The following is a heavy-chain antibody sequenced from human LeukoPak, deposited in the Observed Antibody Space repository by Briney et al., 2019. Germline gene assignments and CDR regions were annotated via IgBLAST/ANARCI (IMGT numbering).Heavy chain of an antibody. CDR1: GGSFSGYY. CDR2: INHSGST. CDR3: ARALYYYYYYMDV. V-gene: IGHV4-34*01. Sequence: SETLSLTCAVYGGSFSGYYWSWIHQPPGKGLEGIGEINHSGSTNYNPSLKSRVTISVDTSKNQFSLKLSSVTAADTAVYYCARALYYYYYYMDVWGKGTTVTISS. J-gene: IGHJ6*03.